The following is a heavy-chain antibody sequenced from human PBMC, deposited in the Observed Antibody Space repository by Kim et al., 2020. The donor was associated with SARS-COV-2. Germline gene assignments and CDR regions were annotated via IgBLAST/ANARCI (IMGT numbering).Heavy chain of an antibody. Sequence: ASVKVSCKASGYTFTSYAMHWVRQAPGQRLEWMGWINAGNGNTKYSQKFQGRVTITRDTSASTAYMELSSLRSEDTAEYYCARVTKGGSCYSGGDDYWGQGTLVTVSS. CDR3: ARVTKGGSCYSGGDDY. CDR2: INAGNGNT. J-gene: IGHJ4*02. CDR1: GYTFTSYA. D-gene: IGHD2-15*01. V-gene: IGHV1-3*01.